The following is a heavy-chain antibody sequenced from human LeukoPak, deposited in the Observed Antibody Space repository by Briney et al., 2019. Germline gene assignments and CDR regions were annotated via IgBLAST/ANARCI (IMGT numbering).Heavy chain of an antibody. CDR1: GYTFTGYY. Sequence: ASVKVSCKASGYTFTGYYMHWVRQALGQGLEWMGWINPNSGGTNYAQKFQGRVTMTRDTSISTAYMELSRLRSDDTAVYYCARDLEWLYPGGAFDIWGQGTMVTVSS. V-gene: IGHV1-2*02. CDR3: ARDLEWLYPGGAFDI. D-gene: IGHD3-3*01. CDR2: INPNSGGT. J-gene: IGHJ3*02.